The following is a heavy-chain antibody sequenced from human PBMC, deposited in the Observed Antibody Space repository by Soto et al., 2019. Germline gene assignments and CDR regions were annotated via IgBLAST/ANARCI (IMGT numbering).Heavy chain of an antibody. Sequence: QVQLVESGGGVVQPGRSLRLSCAASGFTFSSYAMHWVRQAPGKGLEWVAVISYDGSNKYYADSVKGRFTISRDNSKNTLYLQMNSLRAEDTAVYYCARGGTQWLRSFDYWGQGTLVTVSS. CDR3: ARGGTQWLRSFDY. J-gene: IGHJ4*02. CDR1: GFTFSSYA. D-gene: IGHD5-12*01. V-gene: IGHV3-30-3*01. CDR2: ISYDGSNK.